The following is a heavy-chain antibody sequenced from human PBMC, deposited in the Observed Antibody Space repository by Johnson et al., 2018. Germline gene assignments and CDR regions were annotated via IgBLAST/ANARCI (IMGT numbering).Heavy chain of an antibody. V-gene: IGHV3-15*01. CDR3: TSTVTDYYYYGMDV. CDR2: IKSNTDGGTT. D-gene: IGHD4-11*01. J-gene: IGHJ6*02. Sequence: VQLGEAGGGLVKPGGSLGLSCAASGFTFSNAWLSWVRQAPGTGLAWVGRIKSNTDGGTTDSAAPVKGKFTISSDDPTNTLYLQMNSLKTQETAVYYCTSTVTDYYYYGMDVWGQGTTVTVSS. CDR1: GFTFSNAW.